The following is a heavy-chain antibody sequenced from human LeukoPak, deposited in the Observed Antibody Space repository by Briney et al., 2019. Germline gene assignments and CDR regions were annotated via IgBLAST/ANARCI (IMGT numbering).Heavy chain of an antibody. V-gene: IGHV1-69*13. CDR3: AVGEEAMVLSLDY. CDR2: IIPIFGTA. CDR1: GGTFSSYA. Sequence: ASVKVSCKASGGTFSSYAISWVRQAPGQGLEWMGGIIPIFGTANYAQKFQGRVTITADESMSTAYMELSSLRSEDTAVYYCAVGEEAMVLSLDYWGQGTLVTVSS. D-gene: IGHD3-10*01. J-gene: IGHJ4*02.